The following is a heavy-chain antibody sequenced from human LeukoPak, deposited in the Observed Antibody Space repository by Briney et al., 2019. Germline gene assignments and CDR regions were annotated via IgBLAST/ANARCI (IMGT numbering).Heavy chain of an antibody. CDR1: GYTFTSYY. J-gene: IGHJ4*02. Sequence: ASVKVSCKASGYTFTSYYMHWVRQAPGQGLEWMGIINPSGGSTSYAQKFQGRVTMTRDTSTSTVYMELSSLRSEDTAVYYCASASCGIAANCELFDYWGQGTLVTVSS. V-gene: IGHV1-46*01. CDR3: ASASCGIAANCELFDY. CDR2: INPSGGST. D-gene: IGHD6-13*01.